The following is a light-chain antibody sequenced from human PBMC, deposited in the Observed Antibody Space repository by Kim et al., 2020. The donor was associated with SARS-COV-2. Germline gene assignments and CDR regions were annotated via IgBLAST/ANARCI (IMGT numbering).Light chain of an antibody. V-gene: IGLV3-19*01. CDR1: SLRSYY. Sequence: SSELTQDPAVSVALGQTVRITCQGDSLRSYYATWYQQKPGQAPILVIYGKNNRPSGIPDRFSGSSSVNTASLTINGTQAGEEADYYCNSRDSNDNVVFGG. CDR2: GKN. J-gene: IGLJ2*01. CDR3: NSRDSNDNVV.